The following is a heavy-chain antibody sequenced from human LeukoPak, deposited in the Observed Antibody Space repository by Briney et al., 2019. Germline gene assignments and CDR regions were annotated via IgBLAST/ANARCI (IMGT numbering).Heavy chain of an antibody. D-gene: IGHD3-3*01. CDR2: ISSSSSYA. J-gene: IGHJ5*02. CDR3: AIFGVGGDWFDP. V-gene: IGHV3-11*06. CDR1: GFTFSDYY. Sequence: GGSLRLSCAASGFTFSDYYMSWIRQAPGKGLEWVSYISSSSSYANYADSVKGRFTISRDNAKNSLYLQMNSLRAEDTAVYYCAIFGVGGDWFDPWGQRTLVTVSS.